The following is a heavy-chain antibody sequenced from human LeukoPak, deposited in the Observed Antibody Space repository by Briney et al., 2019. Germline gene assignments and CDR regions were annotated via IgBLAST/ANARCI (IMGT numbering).Heavy chain of an antibody. CDR3: AKIRWDNSGWYYLDY. J-gene: IGHJ4*02. V-gene: IGHV3-30*18. CDR1: GFTFSSYS. CDR2: ISYDGSNK. D-gene: IGHD6-19*01. Sequence: GGSLRLSCAASGFTFSSYSMNWVRQAPGKGLEWVAVISYDGSNKYYTDSVKGRFTISRDNSKSTLYLQMNSLRAEDTAVYYCAKIRWDNSGWYYLDYWGQGTLVTVSS.